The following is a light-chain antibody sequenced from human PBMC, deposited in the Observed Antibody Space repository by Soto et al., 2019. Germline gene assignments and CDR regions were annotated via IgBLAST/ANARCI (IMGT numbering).Light chain of an antibody. J-gene: IGLJ1*01. CDR1: SSNIGAGYD. V-gene: IGLV1-40*01. CDR2: DDT. CDR3: QSFDSNLSGYV. Sequence: QSVLTQPPSVSGAPGQRVTVSCTGSSSNIGAGYDVRWYQQFPGTAPKLLIYDDTNRPSGVPDRFSGSKSGTSASLAITGLQAEDEADYYCQSFDSNLSGYVFGSGTKLTVL.